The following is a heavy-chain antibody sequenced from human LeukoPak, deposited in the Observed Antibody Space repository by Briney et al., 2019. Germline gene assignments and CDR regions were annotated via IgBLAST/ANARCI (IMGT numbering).Heavy chain of an antibody. CDR2: INPSGGST. V-gene: IGHV1-46*01. CDR3: ARGSMVRGVSDWFDP. Sequence: ASVKVSCKASGYTFTSYDINWVRQAPGQGLEWMGIINPSGGSTSYAQKFQGRVTMTRDTSTSTVYMELSSLRSEDTAVYYCARGSMVRGVSDWFDPWGQGTLVTVSS. CDR1: GYTFTSYD. J-gene: IGHJ5*02. D-gene: IGHD3-10*01.